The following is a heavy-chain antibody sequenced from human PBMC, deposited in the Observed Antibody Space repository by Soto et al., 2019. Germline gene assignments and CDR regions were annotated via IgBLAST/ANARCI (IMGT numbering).Heavy chain of an antibody. CDR1: GGSISSSSYY. Sequence: SELLSLPCTVSGGSISSSSYYWGWNRQPPGKGLEWIGSIYYSGSTYYNPSLKSRVTISVDTSKNQFSLKLSSVTAADTAVYYCARRFAAHYYFDYWGQGTLVTVSS. V-gene: IGHV4-39*01. J-gene: IGHJ4*02. CDR3: ARRFAAHYYFDY. D-gene: IGHD6-13*01. CDR2: IYYSGST.